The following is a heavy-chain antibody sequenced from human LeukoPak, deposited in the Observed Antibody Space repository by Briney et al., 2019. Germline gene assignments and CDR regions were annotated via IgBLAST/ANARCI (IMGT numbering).Heavy chain of an antibody. Sequence: ASVKVSCKASGYTFTSYGISWVRQAPGQGLEWMGWISAYNGNTNHAQKLQGRVTVTTDTSTSTAYMELRSLRSDDTAVYYCARPSFLEWLLSFDYWGQGTLVTVSS. CDR2: ISAYNGNT. D-gene: IGHD3-3*02. V-gene: IGHV1-18*01. CDR3: ARPSFLEWLLSFDY. CDR1: GYTFTSYG. J-gene: IGHJ4*02.